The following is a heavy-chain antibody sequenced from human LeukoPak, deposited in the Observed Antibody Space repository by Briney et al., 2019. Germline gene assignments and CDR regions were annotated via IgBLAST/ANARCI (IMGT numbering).Heavy chain of an antibody. J-gene: IGHJ3*02. CDR2: IYYSGST. Sequence: SETLSLTCTVSGNSISSYYWSWIRQPPGQVLEWIGYIYYSGSTNYNPSLKSRVTISVDTSKNQFSLKLSSVTAADTAVYYCAREYSSADDAFDIWGQGTMVTVSS. V-gene: IGHV4-59*01. CDR1: GNSISSYY. CDR3: AREYSSADDAFDI. D-gene: IGHD6-19*01.